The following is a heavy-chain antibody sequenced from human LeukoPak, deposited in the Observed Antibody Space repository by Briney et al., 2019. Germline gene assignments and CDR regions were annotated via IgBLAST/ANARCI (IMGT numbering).Heavy chain of an antibody. J-gene: IGHJ4*02. CDR3: ARDGYCSSTSCYTDDY. D-gene: IGHD2-2*02. CDR1: GYTFTGYY. V-gene: IGHV1-2*02. Sequence: ASVKVSCKASGYTFTGYYMHWVRQAPGQGLEWMGWINPNSGGTNYAQKFQGRVTMTRDTSISTAYMELSRLRSDDTAEYYCARDGYCSSTSCYTDDYWGQGTLVTVSS. CDR2: INPNSGGT.